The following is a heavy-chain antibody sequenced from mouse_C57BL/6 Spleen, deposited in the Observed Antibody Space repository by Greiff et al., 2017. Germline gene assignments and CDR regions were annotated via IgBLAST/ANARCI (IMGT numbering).Heavy chain of an antibody. D-gene: IGHD2-5*01. Sequence: VQLQQSGPELVKPGASVKISCKASGYSFTGYYMHWVKQSSEKSLEWIGEINPSTGGNSYNQKFKGKATLTVDKSSSTAYMQLKSLTSEDSAVYYCGGAYSNSYYAMDYWGQGTSVTVSS. CDR1: GYSFTGYY. CDR2: INPSTGGN. V-gene: IGHV1-43*01. J-gene: IGHJ4*01. CDR3: GGAYSNSYYAMDY.